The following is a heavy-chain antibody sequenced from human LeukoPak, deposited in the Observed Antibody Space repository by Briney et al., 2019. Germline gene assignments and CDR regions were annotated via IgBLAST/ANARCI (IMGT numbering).Heavy chain of an antibody. Sequence: TSETLSLTCTVSGGSISSSSYYWGWIRQPPGKGLEWIGSIYYSGSTYYNPSLKSRVTISVGTSKNQFSLKLSSVTAADTAVYYCARSEYTSSHPFDYWGQGTLVTVSS. D-gene: IGHD6-13*01. CDR1: GGSISSSSYY. CDR2: IYYSGST. CDR3: ARSEYTSSHPFDY. J-gene: IGHJ4*02. V-gene: IGHV4-39*07.